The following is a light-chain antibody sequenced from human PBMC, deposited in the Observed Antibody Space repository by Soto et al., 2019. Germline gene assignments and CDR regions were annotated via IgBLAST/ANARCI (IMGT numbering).Light chain of an antibody. CDR3: QQDNRRPLT. CDR2: GAS. Sequence: EIVLTQSPGTLSLSPGERATLSCRASQSVSSSSLAWYQQEPGQAPRLLIDGASNRDTASPDRFGGSGSGTDFTLTISRLEPEDWAVDYCQQDNRRPLTFGGGTKVEGK. V-gene: IGKV3-20*01. J-gene: IGKJ4*01. CDR1: QSVSSSS.